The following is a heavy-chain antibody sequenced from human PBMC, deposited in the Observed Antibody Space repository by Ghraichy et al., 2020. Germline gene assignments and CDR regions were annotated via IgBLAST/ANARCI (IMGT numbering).Heavy chain of an antibody. D-gene: IGHD7-27*01. J-gene: IGHJ4*02. CDR3: ARLTATYFDY. CDR1: GFTFRDYT. CDR2: ISSSSSYI. V-gene: IGHV3-21*01. Sequence: LSLTCAASGFTFRDYTVNWVRQAPGEGLEWVSSISSSSSYIYYADSVKGRFTISRDNAKNSLYLQMNSLRAEDTAVYYCARLTATYFDYWGQGTLVTVSS.